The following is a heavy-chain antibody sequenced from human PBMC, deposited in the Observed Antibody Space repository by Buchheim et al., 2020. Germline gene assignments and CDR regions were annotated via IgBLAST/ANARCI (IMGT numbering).Heavy chain of an antibody. V-gene: IGHV4-59*01. D-gene: IGHD2-15*01. CDR3: ARSASPPLAAFDY. Sequence: QVQLQESGPGLVKPSETLSLTCTVSAGSISSYYWSWIRQPPGKGLEWIGYISYSGSSKYNPSLKSRVTISLDTSKHQFSLKLSSVTAADTALYYCARSASPPLAAFDYWGQGTL. CDR1: AGSISSYY. J-gene: IGHJ4*02. CDR2: ISYSGSS.